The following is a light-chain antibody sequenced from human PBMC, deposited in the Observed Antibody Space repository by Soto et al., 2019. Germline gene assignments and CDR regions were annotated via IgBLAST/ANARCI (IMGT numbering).Light chain of an antibody. CDR1: QSISTW. CDR2: KAS. J-gene: IGKJ1*01. CDR3: QQYKSYTPVT. Sequence: DIQMNQSPSTLSASVGDRVTITCRASQSISTWLAWYQQKPGKAPKLLIYKASSLEGGVPSRFSGSGSGTEFTLTISSLQPDDFATDYCQQYKSYTPVTFGQGTKVEIK. V-gene: IGKV1-5*03.